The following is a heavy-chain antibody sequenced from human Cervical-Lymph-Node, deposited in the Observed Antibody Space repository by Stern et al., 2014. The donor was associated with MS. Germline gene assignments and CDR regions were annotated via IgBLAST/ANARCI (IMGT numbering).Heavy chain of an antibody. CDR3: ARGGAVTTSDYYLDY. D-gene: IGHD4-17*01. J-gene: IGHJ4*02. CDR1: GFTFSYHA. Sequence: VQLVESGGGVVQPGRSLRLSCAASGFTFSYHAMHWVRQAPGKGLEWVALISYDGSDKNDADSVKGRFTISRDNSRNTLYLQMNSLRVDDTAVHYCARGGAVTTSDYYLDYWGQGILVTVSS. CDR2: ISYDGSDK. V-gene: IGHV3-30*01.